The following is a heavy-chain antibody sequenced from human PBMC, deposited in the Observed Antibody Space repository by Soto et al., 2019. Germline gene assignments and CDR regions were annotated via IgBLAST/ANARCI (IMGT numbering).Heavy chain of an antibody. J-gene: IGHJ3*02. CDR2: IYYSGST. D-gene: IGHD3-22*01. V-gene: IGHV4-30-4*01. CDR1: GGSISSGDYY. CDR3: ARVGASVVTNAFDS. Sequence: PSETLSLTCTVSGGSISSGDYYWSWIRQPPGKGLEWIGYIYYSGSTYYNPSLKSRVTISVDTSKNQFSLKLSSVTAADTAVYYCARVGASVVTNAFDSWGKGTMVTVSS.